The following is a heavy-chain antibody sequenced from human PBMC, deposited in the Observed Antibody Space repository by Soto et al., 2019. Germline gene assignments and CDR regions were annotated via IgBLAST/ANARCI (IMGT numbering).Heavy chain of an antibody. J-gene: IGHJ5*01. CDR2: IKKDGSEK. CDR1: GFTFSSYW. D-gene: IGHD6-6*01. V-gene: IGHV3-7*03. Sequence: PGGSLRLSCAASGFTFSSYWMSWVRQAPGKGLEWVANIKKDGSEKYYVDSVKGRFTISKDNAKNSLYLQMNSLRAEDTAVYYCARGYSSSPNWFDPWGQGTLVTVS. CDR3: ARGYSSSPNWFDP.